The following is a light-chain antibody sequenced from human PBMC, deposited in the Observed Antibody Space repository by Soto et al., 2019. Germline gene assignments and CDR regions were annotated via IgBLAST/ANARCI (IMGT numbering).Light chain of an antibody. J-gene: IGKJ4*01. CDR2: AAS. V-gene: IGKV3-20*01. Sequence: EIVLTQSPGTLSLSPGERATLSCRASQSASSNYLAWYQQKPGQAPRLLIYAASTRATGIPDRFSGSGSGTDFTLTISRLEPEDFAVYYCQQYGRSPPLIFGGATKVEIK. CDR1: QSASSNY. CDR3: QQYGRSPPLI.